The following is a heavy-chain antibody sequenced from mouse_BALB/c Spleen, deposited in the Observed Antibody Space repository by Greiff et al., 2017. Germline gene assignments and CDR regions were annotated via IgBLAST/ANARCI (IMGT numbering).Heavy chain of an antibody. D-gene: IGHD3-3*01. V-gene: IGHV5-6-3*01. CDR1: GFTFGSYG. Sequence: EVQRVESGGGLVQPGGSLKLSCAASGFTFGSYGMSWVRQTPDKRLELVATINSNGGSTYYPDSVKGRFTISRDNAKNTLYLQMSSLKSEDTAMYYCARDERDLYYFDYWGQGTTLTVSS. CDR3: ARDERDLYYFDY. CDR2: INSNGGST. J-gene: IGHJ2*01.